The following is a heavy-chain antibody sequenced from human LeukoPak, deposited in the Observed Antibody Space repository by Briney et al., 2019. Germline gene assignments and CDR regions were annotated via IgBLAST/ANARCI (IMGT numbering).Heavy chain of an antibody. J-gene: IGHJ4*02. CDR1: GFTFSTYG. CDR2: TSYDGSNK. CDR3: AVPYGSGSSSFDY. Sequence: GGSLRLSCAASGFTFSTYGTHWVRQAPGKGLEWVAATSYDGSNKYYAESVRGRFTISRDNSKNTLYLQMNSLRAKDTAVYYCAVPYGSGSSSFDYWGQGTLVTVSS. V-gene: IGHV3-30*03. D-gene: IGHD3-10*01.